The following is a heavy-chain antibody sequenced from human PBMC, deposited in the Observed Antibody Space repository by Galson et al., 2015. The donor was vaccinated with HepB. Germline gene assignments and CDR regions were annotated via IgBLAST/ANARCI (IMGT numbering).Heavy chain of an antibody. Sequence: SLRLSCAASGFTFSSYSMNWVRQAPGKGLEWVSSISSSSSYIYYADSVKGRFTISRDNAKNSLYLQMNSLRAEDTAVYYCARDGGWGIAVASYFDYWGQGTLVTVSS. D-gene: IGHD6-19*01. CDR3: ARDGGWGIAVASYFDY. CDR1: GFTFSSYS. CDR2: ISSSSSYI. J-gene: IGHJ4*02. V-gene: IGHV3-21*01.